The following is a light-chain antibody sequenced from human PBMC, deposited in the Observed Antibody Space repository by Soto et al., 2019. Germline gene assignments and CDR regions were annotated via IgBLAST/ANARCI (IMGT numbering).Light chain of an antibody. V-gene: IGLV7-46*01. Sequence: QAVVNQEPSLTVSPGGTVTLTCGSSTGAVTSNHHTYWFQQKAGQAARTLIYNTSNKHSWTPARFSGYLLEDKAALTHSGAQPAEEAQYYFLLSPNAARVFGVGTKLTVL. CDR2: NTS. J-gene: IGLJ2*01. CDR1: TGAVTSNHH. CDR3: LLSPNAARV.